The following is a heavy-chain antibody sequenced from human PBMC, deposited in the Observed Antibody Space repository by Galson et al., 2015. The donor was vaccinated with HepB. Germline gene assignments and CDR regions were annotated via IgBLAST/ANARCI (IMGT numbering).Heavy chain of an antibody. CDR3: ARAPRAVRGSSWTRHFDY. J-gene: IGHJ4*02. CDR2: IYYSGST. CDR1: GGSISSYY. D-gene: IGHD6-13*01. Sequence: SETLSLTCTVSGGSISSYYWGWIRQPPGKGLEWIGYIYYSGSTNYNPSLKSRVTISVDTSKNQFSLKLSSVTAADTAVYYCARAPRAVRGSSWTRHFDYWGQGTLVTVSS. V-gene: IGHV4-59*01.